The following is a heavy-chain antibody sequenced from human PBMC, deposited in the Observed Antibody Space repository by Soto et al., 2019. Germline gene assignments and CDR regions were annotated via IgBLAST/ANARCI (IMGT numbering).Heavy chain of an antibody. CDR2: IYYSGST. CDR3: ARLYGYYFDY. J-gene: IGHJ4*02. CDR1: GGSISSYY. V-gene: IGHV4-59*08. D-gene: IGHD2-2*02. Sequence: QVQLRESGPGLVKPSETLSLTCTVSGGSISSYYWSWIRQPPGKGLEWIGYIYYSGSTNYNPSLKSRVTISVDTSKNPLSLKLSPVTAADTAVYYCARLYGYYFDYWGQGTLVTVSS.